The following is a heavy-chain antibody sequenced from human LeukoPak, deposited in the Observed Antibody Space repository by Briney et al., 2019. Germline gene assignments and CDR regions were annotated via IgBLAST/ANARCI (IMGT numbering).Heavy chain of an antibody. CDR1: GDSVSSNSAA. D-gene: IGHD2-2*01. V-gene: IGHV6-1*01. CDR2: TYYRSKWYN. CDR3: ARDVDCSSTSCHNWFDP. J-gene: IGHJ5*02. Sequence: SQTLSLTCAISGDSVSSNSAAWNWIRRSPSRGLEWLGRTYYRSKWYNDYAVSVKSRITINPDTSKNQFSLQLNSVTPEDTAVYYCARDVDCSSTSCHNWFDPWGQGTLVTVSS.